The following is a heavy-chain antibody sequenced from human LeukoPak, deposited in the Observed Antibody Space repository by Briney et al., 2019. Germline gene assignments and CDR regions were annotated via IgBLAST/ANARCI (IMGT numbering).Heavy chain of an antibody. CDR1: GFTFDNYA. CDR3: AKDRQAVAGKTLDY. CDR2: ISWDGSST. D-gene: IGHD6-19*01. J-gene: IGHJ4*02. V-gene: IGHV3-43D*03. Sequence: PGGSLRLSCAASGFTFDNYAMHWVRQAPGKGLEWVSLISWDGSSTHYADSVKGRFTISRDNSKKSLYLQMNSLRAEDTALYYCAKDRQAVAGKTLDYWGQGTLVTVSS.